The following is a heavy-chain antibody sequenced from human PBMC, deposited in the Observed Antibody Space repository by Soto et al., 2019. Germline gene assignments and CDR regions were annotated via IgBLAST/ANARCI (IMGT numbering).Heavy chain of an antibody. D-gene: IGHD1-1*01. CDR2: IYYSGST. Sequence: SETLSLTCTVSGGSISSGGYYGSWIRQHPGKGLEWIGYIYYSGSTYYNPSLKSRVTISVDTSKNQFSLKLSSVTAADTAVYYCARVFKALQALTEGNVHWFDPWGQGTLVTVSS. J-gene: IGHJ5*02. CDR3: ARVFKALQALTEGNVHWFDP. V-gene: IGHV4-31*03. CDR1: GGSISSGGYY.